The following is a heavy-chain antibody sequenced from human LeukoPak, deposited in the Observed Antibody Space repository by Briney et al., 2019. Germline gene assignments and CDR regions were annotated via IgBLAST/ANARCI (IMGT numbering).Heavy chain of an antibody. Sequence: ASVKVSCKASGYTFTSYGISWVRQAPGQGLEWMGWISAYNGNTNYAQKLQGRVTMTTDTSTSTAYMELRSLRSDDTAVYYCASVNRKVRGVINYYYGMDVWGQGTTVTVSS. J-gene: IGHJ6*02. D-gene: IGHD3-10*01. V-gene: IGHV1-18*01. CDR3: ASVNRKVRGVINYYYGMDV. CDR2: ISAYNGNT. CDR1: GYTFTSYG.